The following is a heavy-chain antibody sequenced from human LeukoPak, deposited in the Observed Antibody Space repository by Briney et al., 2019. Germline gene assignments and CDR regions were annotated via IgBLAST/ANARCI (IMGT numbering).Heavy chain of an antibody. D-gene: IGHD3-10*01. Sequence: PSETLSLTCTVSGGSISSSRYYWGWIRQPPGKGLEWIGSIYYSGSTYYNPSLKSRVTISVDTSKNQFSLKLSSVTAADTAVYYCARSSLLWFGEWGQGTLVTVSS. CDR2: IYYSGST. CDR3: ARSSLLWFGE. J-gene: IGHJ4*02. V-gene: IGHV4-39*07. CDR1: GGSISSSRYY.